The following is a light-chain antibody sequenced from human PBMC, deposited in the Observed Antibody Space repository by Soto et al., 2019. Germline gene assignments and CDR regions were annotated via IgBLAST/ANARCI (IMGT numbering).Light chain of an antibody. V-gene: IGLV2-23*02. CDR2: EVT. Sequence: QSALTQPASVSGSPGQSITISCTGTSSDVGSYNLVSWYQLHPGKAPKLVISEVTKRPSGVSYRFSGSKSGNTASLTISGLQAEDEAAYYCCSYAGSSTFVVFGGGTKLTV. CDR1: SSDVGSYNL. J-gene: IGLJ2*01. CDR3: CSYAGSSTFVV.